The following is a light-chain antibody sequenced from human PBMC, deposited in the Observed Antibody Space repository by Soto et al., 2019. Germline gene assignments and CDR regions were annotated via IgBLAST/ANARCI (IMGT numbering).Light chain of an antibody. CDR3: SSFAGSPVL. V-gene: IGLV2-8*01. Sequence: QSALTQPPPASGSPGQSVTITCSGTSSDVGEENYVSWYQQHPGKVPKLILYEVSKRPSGVPDRVSGSRSGNTASLTVSGLQAEDEADYYCSSFAGSPVLFGGGTKRTVL. CDR2: EVS. CDR1: SSDVGEENY. J-gene: IGLJ2*01.